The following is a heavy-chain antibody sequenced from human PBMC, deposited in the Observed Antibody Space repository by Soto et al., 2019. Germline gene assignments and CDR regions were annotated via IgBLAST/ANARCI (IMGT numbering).Heavy chain of an antibody. CDR1: GFSFSSYS. CDR3: ARDRCYGDL. Sequence: EVQLVESGGGLVQPGGSLRLSCAASGFSFSSYSMKWVRQAPGKGLEWLSYISSSSSSMFYAESVRGRFTISRDNARNSLYLQMNSLRVEDTAVYYCARDRCYGDLWGQGTLVTVSS. J-gene: IGHJ5*02. V-gene: IGHV3-48*01. D-gene: IGHD4-17*01. CDR2: ISSSSSSM.